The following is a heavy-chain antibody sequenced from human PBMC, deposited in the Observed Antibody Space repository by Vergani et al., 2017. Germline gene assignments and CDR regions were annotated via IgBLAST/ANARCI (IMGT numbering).Heavy chain of an antibody. CDR1: GGSLSSGGYY. V-gene: IGHV4-31*03. D-gene: IGHD3-22*01. CDR2: IHYSWRP. Sequence: QAQLQESGPGLGKPSQTLSLPCPVSGGSLSSGGYYWSWIRQHPGKGMGWIGYIHYSWRPYYNPSRKSRVTISVDPSKNQFSRKLSSVTAADTAVYYCAISDSNGYSPAIAYWGQGTLVTVSS. CDR3: AISDSNGYSPAIAY. J-gene: IGHJ4*02.